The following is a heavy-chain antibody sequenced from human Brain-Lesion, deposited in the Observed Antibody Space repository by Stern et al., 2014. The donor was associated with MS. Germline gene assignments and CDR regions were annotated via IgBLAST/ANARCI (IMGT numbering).Heavy chain of an antibody. CDR2: VNNDGRRT. Sequence: VQLVESGGGFVQPGGSLRLSCAASGFTFSNYWMHWVRQAPGQGLVRVSRVNNDGRRTSYADSVKGRFTMSRDNAKNTLYLQMNSLRGEDTAIYYCARGERWFDSWGQGTLVTVSS. V-gene: IGHV3-74*02. CDR1: GFTFSNYW. J-gene: IGHJ5*01. D-gene: IGHD3-10*01. CDR3: ARGERWFDS.